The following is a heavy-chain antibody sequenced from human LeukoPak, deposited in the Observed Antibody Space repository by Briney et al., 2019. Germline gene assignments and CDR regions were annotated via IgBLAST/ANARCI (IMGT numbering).Heavy chain of an antibody. CDR1: GFTFSSYW. D-gene: IGHD4-17*01. Sequence: PGGSLRLSCAASGFTFSSYWMHWVRQAPGKGLVWVSRINSDGSSTSYAAYVKGRFTISSDNAKNTLYLQMNSLRAEDTAVYYCAREATVTPHDAFDIWGQGTMVTVSS. V-gene: IGHV3-74*01. J-gene: IGHJ3*02. CDR3: AREATVTPHDAFDI. CDR2: INSDGSST.